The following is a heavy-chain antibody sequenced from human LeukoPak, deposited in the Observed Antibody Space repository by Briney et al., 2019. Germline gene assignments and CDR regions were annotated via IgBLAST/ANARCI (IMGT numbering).Heavy chain of an antibody. J-gene: IGHJ5*02. CDR3: ARDRGYCSGTTCYPRFDP. D-gene: IGHD2-2*01. Sequence: SETLALTCTVSGGSISSYYWSWIRQPAGKGLEWIGRIYSTGSTIYNPYLESRVTISVDTSRNQFSLNLTSVTAADTAVYYCARDRGYCSGTTCYPRFDPWGQGTLVTVSS. V-gene: IGHV4-4*07. CDR1: GGSISSYY. CDR2: IYSTGST.